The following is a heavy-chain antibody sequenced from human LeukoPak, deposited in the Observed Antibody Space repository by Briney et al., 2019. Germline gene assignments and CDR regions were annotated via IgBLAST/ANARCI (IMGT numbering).Heavy chain of an antibody. CDR2: ISSSSSYI. Sequence: GGSLRPSCAASGFTFSSYSMNWVRQAPGKGLEWVSSISSSSSYIYYADSVKGRFTISRDNAKNSLYLQMNSLRVEDTAVYYCARVGNILTGYFYYFDYWGQGTLVTVSS. V-gene: IGHV3-21*01. CDR3: ARVGNILTGYFYYFDY. CDR1: GFTFSSYS. J-gene: IGHJ4*02. D-gene: IGHD3-9*01.